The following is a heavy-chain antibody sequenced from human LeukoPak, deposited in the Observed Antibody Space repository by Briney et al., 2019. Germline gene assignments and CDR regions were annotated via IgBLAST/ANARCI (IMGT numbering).Heavy chain of an antibody. Sequence: SETLSLTCTVSGGSISSSSYYWGWIRQPPGKGLEWIGSIYYSGSTYYNPSLKSRVTISVDTSKNQFSLKLSSVTAADTAVYYCARVGLSHYYYYYMDVWGKGTTVTVSS. J-gene: IGHJ6*03. D-gene: IGHD3-16*02. CDR2: IYYSGST. CDR3: ARVGLSHYYYYYMDV. V-gene: IGHV4-39*07. CDR1: GGSISSSSYY.